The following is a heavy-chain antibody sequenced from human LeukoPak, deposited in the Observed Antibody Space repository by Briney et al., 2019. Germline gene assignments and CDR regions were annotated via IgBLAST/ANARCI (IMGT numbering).Heavy chain of an antibody. V-gene: IGHV3-23*01. CDR2: ISGSGGTT. J-gene: IGHJ4*02. CDR1: GFTFSSYE. CDR3: AKDRSVDVRYYFDY. D-gene: IGHD2-15*01. Sequence: GGSLRLSCAASGFTFSSYEMNWVRQAPGKGLEWVSTISGSGGTTYYVDSVKGRFTISRDNSKNALYLQMNSLRAEDTAVYYCAKDRSVDVRYYFDYWGQGTLVTVSS.